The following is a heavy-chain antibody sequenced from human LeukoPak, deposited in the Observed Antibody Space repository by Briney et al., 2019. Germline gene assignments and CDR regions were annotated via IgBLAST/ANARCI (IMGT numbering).Heavy chain of an antibody. CDR1: GFTFSSYG. Sequence: GGSLRLSCAASGFTFSSYGMHWVRQAPGKGLVWVAVISYDGSNKYYADSVKGRFTISRDNSKNTLYLQMNSLRAEDTAVYYCTSWDPRVYWGQGTLVTVSS. J-gene: IGHJ4*02. CDR3: TSWDPRVY. D-gene: IGHD1-26*01. CDR2: ISYDGSNK. V-gene: IGHV3-30*03.